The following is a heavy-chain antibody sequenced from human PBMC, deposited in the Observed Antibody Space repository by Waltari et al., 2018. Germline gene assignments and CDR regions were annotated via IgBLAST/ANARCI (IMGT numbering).Heavy chain of an antibody. CDR1: GHTFTTFG. V-gene: IGHV1-18*01. D-gene: IGHD4-17*01. CDR3: ARGVTTVVSVHFDY. CDR2: ISCYNGNT. Sequence: QVQLVQSGAEWTKPEASVKVYCKASGHTFTTFGIIGERQAPGQVLEWRGWISCYNGNTKDAQKFQGRVTMTTDTSTTTAYMELRSLRSDDTAVYYCARGVTTVVSVHFDYWGQGTLVTVSS. J-gene: IGHJ4*02.